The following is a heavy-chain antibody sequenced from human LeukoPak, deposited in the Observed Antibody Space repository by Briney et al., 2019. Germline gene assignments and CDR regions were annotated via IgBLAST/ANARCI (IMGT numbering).Heavy chain of an antibody. CDR1: GYIFTGYY. D-gene: IGHD1-7*01. J-gene: IGHJ6*02. CDR3: ARDWNYASGAYDYGMGV. V-gene: IGHV1-2*04. CDR2: INPNSGGT. Sequence: ASVKVSCKASGYIFTGYYMHWVRQAPGQGLEWMGWINPNSGGTNYAQSFQGWVTMTRDTSISTAYMELSSLRSEDRAVYYCARDWNYASGAYDYGMGVWGQGTTVTVSS.